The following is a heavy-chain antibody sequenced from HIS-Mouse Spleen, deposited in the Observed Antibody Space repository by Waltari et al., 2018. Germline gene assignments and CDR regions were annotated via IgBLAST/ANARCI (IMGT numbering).Heavy chain of an antibody. J-gene: IGHJ2*01. CDR1: GGSISSSSYY. V-gene: IGHV4-39*07. D-gene: IGHD6-13*01. CDR2: IYYSGGT. Sequence: QLQLQESGPGLVKPSETLSLTCTVSGGSISSSSYYWGWIRQPPGKGLEWIGSIYYSGGTYDSPSLKSRVTISVDTSKNQFSLKLGSVTAADTAVYYCAREIPYSSSWYDWYFDLWGRGTLVTVSS. CDR3: AREIPYSSSWYDWYFDL.